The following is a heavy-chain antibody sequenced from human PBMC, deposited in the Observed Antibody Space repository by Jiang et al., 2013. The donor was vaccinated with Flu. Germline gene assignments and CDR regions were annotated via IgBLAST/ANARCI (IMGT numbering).Heavy chain of an antibody. Sequence: YYIDSVKADSPISRDNSKSMLYLQMNGLRPEDTAVYYCAKDQEGSHGTSLTLDSWGQGILVTVSS. D-gene: IGHD1-1*01. CDR3: AKDQEGSHGTSLTLDS. V-gene: IGHV3-30*10. J-gene: IGHJ5*01.